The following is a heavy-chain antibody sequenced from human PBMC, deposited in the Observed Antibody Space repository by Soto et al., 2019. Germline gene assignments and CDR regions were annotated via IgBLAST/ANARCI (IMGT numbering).Heavy chain of an antibody. J-gene: IGHJ4*02. Sequence: GESLKISCMGSGYSFTSYWISWVRQMPGKGLEWMGRIDPSDSYTNYSPSFQGHVTISADKSISTAYLQWSSLKASDTAMYYCARRPYYDSSGYGIVYWGQGTLVTVSS. V-gene: IGHV5-10-1*01. CDR3: ARRPYYDSSGYGIVY. D-gene: IGHD3-22*01. CDR1: GYSFTSYW. CDR2: IDPSDSYT.